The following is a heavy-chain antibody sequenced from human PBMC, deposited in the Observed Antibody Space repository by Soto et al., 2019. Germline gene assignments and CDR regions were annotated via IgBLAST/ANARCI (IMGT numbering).Heavy chain of an antibody. CDR3: AREVISPATSDALDI. D-gene: IGHD1-26*01. V-gene: IGHV4-31*03. CDR2: IYHTGAA. J-gene: IGHJ3*02. CDR1: GGSLSSDNFF. Sequence: QVQLQESGPGLVKPSQTLSVTCTVSGGSLSSDNFFWSWVRQHPETGLEWVGYIYHTGAAYYNPSLKSRLTISLDTSKNRFSLSLISVTAADTAVYYCAREVISPATSDALDIWGQGTMVTVSS.